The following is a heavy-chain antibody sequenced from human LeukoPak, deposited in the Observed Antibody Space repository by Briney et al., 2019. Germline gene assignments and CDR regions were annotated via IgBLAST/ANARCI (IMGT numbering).Heavy chain of an antibody. CDR2: IYDSGRT. CDR1: GFTVSSSY. J-gene: IGHJ4*02. V-gene: IGHV4-59*02. CDR3: AKDVTTVTTFVLGGGDY. Sequence: GSLRLSCAASGFTVSSSYMSWVRQAPGKGLEWIGYIYDSGRTDFNPSLKSRVTISVDTSKNQFSLKLSSVTAADTAVYYCAKDVTTVTTFVLGGGDYWGQGTLVTVSS. D-gene: IGHD4-11*01.